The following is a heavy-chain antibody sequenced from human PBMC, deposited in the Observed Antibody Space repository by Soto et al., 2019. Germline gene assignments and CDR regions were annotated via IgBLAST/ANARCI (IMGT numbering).Heavy chain of an antibody. J-gene: IGHJ4*02. CDR3: AKSNSGYYHFDC. D-gene: IGHD3-22*01. V-gene: IGHV3-23*01. Sequence: EVQLLESGGGLVQPGGSLRLSCAASGFTFSSYAMNWVRQAPGKGLEWVSAISGSGDSTYYADSVKGRFTISRDNSKNTLYLQMNSLRAEDTAVYYCAKSNSGYYHFDCWGQGTLVTVSS. CDR2: ISGSGDST. CDR1: GFTFSSYA.